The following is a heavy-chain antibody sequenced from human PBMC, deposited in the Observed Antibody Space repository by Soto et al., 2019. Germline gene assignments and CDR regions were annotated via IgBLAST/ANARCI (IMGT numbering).Heavy chain of an antibody. Sequence: PVGSLRLSCAASGFTFSSYGMHWVRQAPGKGLEWVAVISYDGSNKYYADSVKGRFTISRDNSKNTLYLQMNSLRAEDTAVYYCAKTTVYYYYGMDVWGQGTTVTVSS. CDR2: ISYDGSNK. V-gene: IGHV3-30*18. CDR3: AKTTVYYYYGMDV. CDR1: GFTFSSYG. D-gene: IGHD1-1*01. J-gene: IGHJ6*02.